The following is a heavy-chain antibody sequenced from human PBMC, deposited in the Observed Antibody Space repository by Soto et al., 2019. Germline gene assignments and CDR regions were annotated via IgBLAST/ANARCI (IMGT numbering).Heavy chain of an antibody. Sequence: QVQLVQSGAEVKKPGASVKVSCKASGYTFTSYGISWVRQAPGQGLEWMGWISAYNGNTNYAQKLQGRVTMTTDTSTSTAYMELRSLRSDDTAVYYCAREITFRDYDFGSGPIYYYYGMDVWGQGTTVTVSS. CDR1: GYTFTSYG. CDR3: AREITFRDYDFGSGPIYYYYGMDV. CDR2: ISAYNGNT. V-gene: IGHV1-18*04. D-gene: IGHD3-3*01. J-gene: IGHJ6*02.